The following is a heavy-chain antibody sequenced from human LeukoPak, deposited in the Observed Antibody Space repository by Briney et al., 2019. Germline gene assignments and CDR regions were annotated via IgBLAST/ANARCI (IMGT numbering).Heavy chain of an antibody. CDR1: GFTFSGYA. CDR2: ISYDGSNK. V-gene: IGHV3-30-3*01. J-gene: IGHJ4*02. D-gene: IGHD4-17*01. Sequence: GGSLRLSCAASGFTFSGYAMHWVRQAPGKGLEWVAVISYDGSNKYYADSVKGRFTISRDNSKNTLYLQMNSLRAEDTAVYYCARDVATVTTPSFDYWGQGTLVTVSS. CDR3: ARDVATVTTPSFDY.